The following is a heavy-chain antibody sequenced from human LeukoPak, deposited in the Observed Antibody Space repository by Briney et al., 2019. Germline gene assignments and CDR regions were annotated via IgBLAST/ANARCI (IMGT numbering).Heavy chain of an antibody. CDR3: AREAGELLGAFDI. CDR1: GGSISSGSYY. D-gene: IGHD1-26*01. CDR2: IYTSGST. V-gene: IGHV4-61*02. J-gene: IGHJ3*02. Sequence: PSQTLSLTCTVSGGSISSGSYYWSWIRQPAGTGLEWIGRIYTSGSTNYNPSLKSRVTISVDTYKNQFSLKLSSVTAADTAVYYCAREAGELLGAFDIWGQGTMVTVSS.